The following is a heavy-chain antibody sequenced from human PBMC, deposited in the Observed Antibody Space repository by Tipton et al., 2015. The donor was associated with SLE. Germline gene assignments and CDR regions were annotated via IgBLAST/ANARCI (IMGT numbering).Heavy chain of an antibody. J-gene: IGHJ4*01. Sequence: TLSLTCTVSGGSFSSGGYYWSWIRQHPVKGLECIGYISNSGNTHYNPSLECRVIISVNNFKDHFFLMLSSVTAADTAMFYCARDRNFGSGRSDDGGHGTRVTATS. V-gene: IGHV4-31*03. CDR1: GGSFSSGGYY. CDR3: ARDRNFGSGRSDD. CDR2: ISNSGNT. D-gene: IGHD3-10*01.